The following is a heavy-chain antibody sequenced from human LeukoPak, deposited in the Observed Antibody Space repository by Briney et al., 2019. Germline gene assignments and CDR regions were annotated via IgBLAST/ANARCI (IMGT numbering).Heavy chain of an antibody. CDR3: ARDPGGYYGYFDY. V-gene: IGHV3-30-3*01. J-gene: IGHJ4*02. D-gene: IGHD3-22*01. CDR2: ISYDGSNK. CDR1: GFTFSSYA. Sequence: PGRSLRLSCAASGFTFSSYAMHWVRQAPGKGLEWVAVISYDGSNKYYADSVKGRFTISRDNSKNTLYLQMNSLRAEDTAVYYCARDPGGYYGYFDYWGQGTLVTVSS.